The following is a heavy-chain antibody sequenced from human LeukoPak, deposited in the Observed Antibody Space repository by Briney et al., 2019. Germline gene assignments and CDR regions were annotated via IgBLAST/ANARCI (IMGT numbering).Heavy chain of an antibody. V-gene: IGHV4-39*07. J-gene: IGHJ3*02. CDR3: ARDKFPLVGATGDDAFDI. D-gene: IGHD1-26*01. CDR2: IYHSGST. Sequence: SETLSLTCTVSGGSISSSNYYWGWVRQPPGKALEWIGEIYHSGSTNYNPSLKSRVTISVDKSKKQFSLKLRSVTAADTAVYYCARDKFPLVGATGDDAFDIWGQGTMVTVSS. CDR1: GGSISSSNYY.